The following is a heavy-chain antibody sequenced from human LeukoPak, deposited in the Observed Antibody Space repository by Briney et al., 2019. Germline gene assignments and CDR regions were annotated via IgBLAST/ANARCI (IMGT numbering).Heavy chain of an antibody. CDR2: IYTDGSRR. Sequence: GGSLRLSFAASGFPFSNYWMHWVRPDPGKGLVWVSRIYTDGSRRSYADSVKGRFTISRDNAKNTVYLQMNSLRAEDTAVYYCASASSHRIAAGGDYWGQGTLVTVSS. V-gene: IGHV3-74*01. CDR1: GFPFSNYW. CDR3: ASASSHRIAAGGDY. D-gene: IGHD6-13*01. J-gene: IGHJ4*02.